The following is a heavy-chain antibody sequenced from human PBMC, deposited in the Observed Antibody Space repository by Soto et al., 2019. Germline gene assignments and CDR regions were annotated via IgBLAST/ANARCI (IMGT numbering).Heavy chain of an antibody. V-gene: IGHV3-7*01. Sequence: EVQLVESGGDLVQPGGSLRLSCADSRFTFSGYWMYWVRQAPGKGLEWVANIKEDGSEKNYVDSVRGRFTISRDNAKNTLYLKMNSLRAEDTAVYYCARGARIWGHGKMVTVS. J-gene: IGHJ3*02. CDR3: ARGARI. CDR1: RFTFSGYW. CDR2: IKEDGSEK.